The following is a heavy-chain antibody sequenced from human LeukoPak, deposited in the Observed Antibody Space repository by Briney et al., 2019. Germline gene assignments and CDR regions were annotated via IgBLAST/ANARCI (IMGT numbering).Heavy chain of an antibody. CDR3: ARMGYCSSTSCYIDTY. J-gene: IGHJ4*02. CDR1: GYTFTSYG. V-gene: IGHV1-18*01. CDR2: ISAYNGNT. D-gene: IGHD2-2*02. Sequence: GASVKVSCKASGYTFTSYGISWVRQAPGQGLEWMGWISAYNGNTNYAQKLQGRVTMTTYTSTSTAYMELRSLRSDDTAVYYCARMGYCSSTSCYIDTYWGQGTLVTVSS.